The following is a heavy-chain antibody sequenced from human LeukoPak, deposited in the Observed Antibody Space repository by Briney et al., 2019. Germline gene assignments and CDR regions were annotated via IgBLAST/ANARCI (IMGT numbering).Heavy chain of an antibody. Sequence: PGGSLRLSCAASGFTFSSYGMHWVRQAPGKGLEWVAVIWYDGSNKYYADSVKGRFTISRDNSKNTLYLQMNSLRAEDTAVYYCAKANTIFGVVIIAADYWGQGTLVTVSS. CDR3: AKANTIFGVVIIAADY. J-gene: IGHJ4*02. V-gene: IGHV3-30*02. CDR2: IWYDGSNK. CDR1: GFTFSSYG. D-gene: IGHD3-3*01.